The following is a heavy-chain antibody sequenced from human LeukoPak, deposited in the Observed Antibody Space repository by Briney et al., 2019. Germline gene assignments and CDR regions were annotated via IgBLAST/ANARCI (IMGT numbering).Heavy chain of an antibody. D-gene: IGHD4-17*01. CDR1: GGSISSGDYY. J-gene: IGHJ3*02. Sequence: SQTLSLTCTVSGGSISSGDYYWSWIRQPPGKGLEWIGYIYYSGSTYYNPSLKSRVTISVDTSKNQFSLKLSSVTAADTAVYFCATYDYGDYGGSDAFDIWGQGTMVTVYS. V-gene: IGHV4-30-4*08. CDR2: IYYSGST. CDR3: ATYDYGDYGGSDAFDI.